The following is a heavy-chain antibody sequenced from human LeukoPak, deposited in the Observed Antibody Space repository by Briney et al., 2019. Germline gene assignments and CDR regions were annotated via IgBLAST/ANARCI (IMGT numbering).Heavy chain of an antibody. J-gene: IGHJ4*02. D-gene: IGHD6-13*01. CDR3: AKSLAPPVTGD. CDR2: LSGSGGIK. CDR1: GFTFSSYA. V-gene: IGHV3-23*01. Sequence: GGSLRLSCAAPGFTFSSYAMRWVRQAPGKGLEWVSTLSGSGGIKNYADSVKGRFTISRDNSKNTLYLQMDSLRVEDTAVYYCAKSLAPPVTGDWGQGTLVTVSS.